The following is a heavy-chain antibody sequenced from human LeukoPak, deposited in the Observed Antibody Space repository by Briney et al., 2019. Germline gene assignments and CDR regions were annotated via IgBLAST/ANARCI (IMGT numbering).Heavy chain of an antibody. CDR2: MNPNSGNT. CDR1: GYTFTSYD. D-gene: IGHD3-3*01. J-gene: IGHJ4*02. Sequence: ASVKVSCKASGYTFTSYDINWVRQATGQGLEWMGWMNPNSGNTGYAQKFQGRVTITRNTSISTAYMELSSLRSEDTAVYYCARGCMWDFWSGYHCFDYWGQGTLVTVSS. V-gene: IGHV1-8*03. CDR3: ARGCMWDFWSGYHCFDY.